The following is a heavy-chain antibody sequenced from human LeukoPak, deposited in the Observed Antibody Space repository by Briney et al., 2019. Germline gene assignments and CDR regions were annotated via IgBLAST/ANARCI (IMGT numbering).Heavy chain of an antibody. V-gene: IGHV4-59*01. CDR2: IYYTGST. J-gene: IGHJ4*02. Sequence: SETLPLTCTVSGGSIDSYYWSWIRQPPGKGLEWIGYIYYTGSTGYHPSLKSRVTISLDTSKNQFSLKLTSVTAADTAVYYCARVYQSAEYYFDYWGQGNLVSVSS. CDR1: GGSIDSYY. CDR3: ARVYQSAEYYFDY. D-gene: IGHD2-2*01.